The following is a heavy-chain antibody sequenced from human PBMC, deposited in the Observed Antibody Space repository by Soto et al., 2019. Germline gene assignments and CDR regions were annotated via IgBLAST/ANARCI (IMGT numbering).Heavy chain of an antibody. Sequence: GGSLRLSCATSGFTFSSYAMHWVRQAPGKGLEYVSAISSNGGSTYYANSVKGRFTISRDNSKNTLYLQMGSLRAEDMAVYYCARNYGGNSYAFDIWGQGTMVTVSS. CDR2: ISSNGGST. CDR1: GFTFSSYA. D-gene: IGHD2-21*02. J-gene: IGHJ3*02. CDR3: ARNYGGNSYAFDI. V-gene: IGHV3-64*01.